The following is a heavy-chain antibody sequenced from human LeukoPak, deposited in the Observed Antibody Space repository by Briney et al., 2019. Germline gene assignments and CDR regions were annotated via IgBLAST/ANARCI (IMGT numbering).Heavy chain of an antibody. Sequence: GGSLRLSCAASGFIFKKYWMNWVRQVPGKGLECLANIKEDGSEKYYVDSVKGRFTISRDNAKNSLYLQMNSLRAEDTAVYYCARDPPVTQQLVPFVDYWGQGTLVTVSS. CDR3: ARDPPVTQQLVPFVDY. J-gene: IGHJ4*02. CDR1: GFIFKKYW. V-gene: IGHV3-7*01. CDR2: IKEDGSEK. D-gene: IGHD6-13*01.